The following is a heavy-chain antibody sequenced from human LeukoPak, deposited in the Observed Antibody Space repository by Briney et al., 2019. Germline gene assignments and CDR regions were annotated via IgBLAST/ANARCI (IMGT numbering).Heavy chain of an antibody. D-gene: IGHD1-26*01. CDR2: IIPIFGTA. CDR3: ARGSGSYYEAFDI. J-gene: IGHJ3*02. V-gene: IGHV1-69*06. Sequence: SVKVSCKASGYTFTGYYMHWVRQAPGQGLEWMGGIIPIFGTANYAQKFQGRVTITADKSTSTAYMELSSLRSEDTAVYYCARGSGSYYEAFDIWGQGTMVTVSS. CDR1: GYTFTGYY.